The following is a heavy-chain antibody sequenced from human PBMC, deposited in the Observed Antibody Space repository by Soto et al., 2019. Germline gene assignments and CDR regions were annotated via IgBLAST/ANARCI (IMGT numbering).Heavy chain of an antibody. CDR3: GGTLSVHYYGMDG. V-gene: IGHV4-39*01. D-gene: IGHD3-16*01. J-gene: IGHJ6*02. CDR2: IYYSGST. CDR1: GGSISSSSYY. Sequence: SETLSLTCTVSGGSISSSSYYWCWILQPPGKGLEWIGSIYYSGSTYYNPSLKSRVTISVDTSKNQFSLKLSSVTAADTAVYYWGGTLSVHYYGMDGWGQGTTVTVAS.